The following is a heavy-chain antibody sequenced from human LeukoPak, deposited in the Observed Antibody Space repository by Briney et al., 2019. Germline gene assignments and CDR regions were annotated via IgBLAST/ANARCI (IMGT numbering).Heavy chain of an antibody. Sequence: GGSLRLSCVASGFTLRSYAMSWVRQAPGKGLDWVSGISSSGDSRYYADSVKGRFTIYRDNSKNTLYLQMNSLRAEDTAVYYCAKGGRITIFGVVTWGQGTLVTVSS. CDR1: GFTLRSYA. D-gene: IGHD3-3*01. J-gene: IGHJ4*02. CDR3: AKGGRITIFGVVT. V-gene: IGHV3-23*01. CDR2: ISSSGDSR.